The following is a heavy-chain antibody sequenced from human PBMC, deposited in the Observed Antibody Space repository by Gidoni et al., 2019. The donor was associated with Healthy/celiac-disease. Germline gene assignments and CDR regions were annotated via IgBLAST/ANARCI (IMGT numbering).Heavy chain of an antibody. Sequence: EVQLVESGGGLVQPGGSLRLSCAASGFTFSSHEMNWVRQAPGKGLEWVSYISSSGSTIYYADSVKGRFTISRDNAKNSLYLQMNSLRAEDTAVYYCARGDNWNYGGGGSWYFDPWGRGTLVTVSS. J-gene: IGHJ2*01. V-gene: IGHV3-48*03. CDR2: ISSSGSTI. D-gene: IGHD1-7*01. CDR1: GFTFSSHE. CDR3: ARGDNWNYGGGGSWYFDP.